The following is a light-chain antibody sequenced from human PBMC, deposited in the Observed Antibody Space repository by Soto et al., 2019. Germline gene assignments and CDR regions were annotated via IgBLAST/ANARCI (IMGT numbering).Light chain of an antibody. V-gene: IGLV1-40*01. CDR3: QSYDSSLSGWV. Sequence: QTVVTQPPSVAGAPGQRVTISCTGRSSNIGAGYDVHWYQQLPGTAPKLLIYGNSNRPSGVPDRFSGSKSGTSASLAITGIQAEDEADYYCQSYDSSLSGWVFGGGTKLTV. CDR1: SSNIGAGYD. J-gene: IGLJ3*02. CDR2: GNS.